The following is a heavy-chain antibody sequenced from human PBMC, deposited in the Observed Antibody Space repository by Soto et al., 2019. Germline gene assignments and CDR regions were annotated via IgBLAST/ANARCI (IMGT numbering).Heavy chain of an antibody. D-gene: IGHD5-18*01. J-gene: IGHJ6*02. CDR3: ARDEARYSYGFYYGMDV. Sequence: GGSLRLSCAASGFTFSSYAMHWVRQAPGKGLEWVAVISYDGSNKYYADSVKGRFTISRDNSKNKLYLQTNSLRAEDTAVYYCARDEARYSYGFYYGMDVWGQGTTVTVSS. CDR1: GFTFSSYA. CDR2: ISYDGSNK. V-gene: IGHV3-30-3*01.